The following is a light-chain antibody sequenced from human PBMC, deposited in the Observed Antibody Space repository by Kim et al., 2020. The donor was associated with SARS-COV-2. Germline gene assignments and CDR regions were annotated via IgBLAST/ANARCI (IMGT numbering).Light chain of an antibody. Sequence: EIVMTQSPATLSVSPGERATLSCRASQSVTNKLAWYQQKPGQAPTLLIYGVSSRATGIPARFSGSGSGTEFTLTISSLQSEDFTVYYCQQYEEWPLTFGVGTKVDIK. J-gene: IGKJ4*01. CDR2: GVS. CDR3: QQYEEWPLT. CDR1: QSVTNK. V-gene: IGKV3-15*01.